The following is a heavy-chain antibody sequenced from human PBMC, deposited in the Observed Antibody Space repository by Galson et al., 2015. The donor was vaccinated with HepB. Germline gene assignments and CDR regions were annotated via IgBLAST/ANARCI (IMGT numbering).Heavy chain of an antibody. CDR2: INPNAGST. J-gene: IGHJ6*03. V-gene: IGHV1-46*01. Sequence: SVKVSCKASGYTFISQYLHWVRQAPGQGLEWMGIINPNAGSTSYAQKFQGRVTLTRDTSTSTVYMELSSLRSEDTAVYYCARHYYDSGVYLWYMDVWGKGTPVTVSS. CDR3: ARHYYDSGVYLWYMDV. CDR1: GYTFISQY. D-gene: IGHD3-22*01.